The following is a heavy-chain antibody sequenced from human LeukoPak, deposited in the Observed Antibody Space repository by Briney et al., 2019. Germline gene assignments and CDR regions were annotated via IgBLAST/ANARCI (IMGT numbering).Heavy chain of an antibody. CDR3: AKVSSTVTTSYYYYGMDV. J-gene: IGHJ6*02. D-gene: IGHD4-17*01. Sequence: GRSLRLSCAASGFTFSSYAMHWVRQAPGKGLEWVAVISYDGSNKYYADSVKGRFTISRDNSKNTLYLQMNSLRTEDTAVYYCAKVSSTVTTSYYYYGMDVWGQGTTVTVSS. CDR2: ISYDGSNK. CDR1: GFTFSSYA. V-gene: IGHV3-30-3*01.